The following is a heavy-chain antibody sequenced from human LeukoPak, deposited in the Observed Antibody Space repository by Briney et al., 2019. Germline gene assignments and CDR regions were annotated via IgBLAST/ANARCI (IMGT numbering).Heavy chain of an antibody. CDR1: GYTFTSYD. V-gene: IGHV1-8*01. D-gene: IGHD6-13*01. J-gene: IGHJ5*02. Sequence: GASVKVSCKASGYTFTSYDINWVRQATGQGLEWMGWMNPNSGNTGYAQKFQGRVTMTRDTSTSTVYMELSSLRSEDTAVYYCARDTAAAGRAWFDPWGQGTLVTVSS. CDR2: MNPNSGNT. CDR3: ARDTAAAGRAWFDP.